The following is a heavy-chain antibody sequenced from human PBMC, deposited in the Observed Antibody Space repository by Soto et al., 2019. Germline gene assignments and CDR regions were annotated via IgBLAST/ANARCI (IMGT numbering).Heavy chain of an antibody. V-gene: IGHV1-46*01. CDR1: GYTFTSYY. J-gene: IGHJ4*02. CDR2: INPSGGST. D-gene: IGHD3-3*01. Sequence: AASVKVSCKASGYTFTSYYMHWVRQAPGQGLEWMGIINPSGGSTSYAQKFQGRVTMTRDTSTSTVYMELSSLRSEDTAVYYCARCPAHTIFGVVISYYFDYWGQGTLVTVSS. CDR3: ARCPAHTIFGVVISYYFDY.